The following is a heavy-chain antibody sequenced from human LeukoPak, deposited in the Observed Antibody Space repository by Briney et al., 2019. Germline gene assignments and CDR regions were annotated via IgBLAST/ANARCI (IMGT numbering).Heavy chain of an antibody. J-gene: IGHJ6*03. Sequence: PSEPLSLPCTVSGGSITSGSHYWNSICQPAGKGLEWIGRIYTSGSTKYNPSLKSRVTISVDTSKNQFSLKVSSVTAADTAIYYCAKDFSSASYAYYYYYMDVWGKGTTVTVSS. CDR1: GGSITSGSHY. CDR2: IYTSGST. D-gene: IGHD6-25*01. V-gene: IGHV4-61*02. CDR3: AKDFSSASYAYYYYYMDV.